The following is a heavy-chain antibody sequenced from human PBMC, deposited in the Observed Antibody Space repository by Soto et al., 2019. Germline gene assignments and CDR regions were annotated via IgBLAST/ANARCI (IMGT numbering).Heavy chain of an antibody. CDR3: ASTDLAYCGGDCYSSIDY. Sequence: QMQLVQSGAEVKKPGSSVKVSCKASGGTFSSYAISWVRQAPGQGLEWMGGIIPIFGTANYAQKFQGRVTITADKSTSTAYMELSSLRSEDTAVYYCASTDLAYCGGDCYSSIDYWGQGTLVTVSS. D-gene: IGHD2-21*02. CDR1: GGTFSSYA. V-gene: IGHV1-69*06. CDR2: IIPIFGTA. J-gene: IGHJ4*02.